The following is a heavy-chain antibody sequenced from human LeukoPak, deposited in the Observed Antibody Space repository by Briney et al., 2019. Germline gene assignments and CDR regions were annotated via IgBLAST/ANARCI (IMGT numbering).Heavy chain of an antibody. Sequence: GESLKISCKGSGYSFTGYWIGWVRQMPGKGLEWMGIIYPGDSDTRYSPSFQGQVTISADKSISTAYLQWSSLKASDTAMYYCARLRSSSWSVFKDAFDIWGQGTMVTVSS. J-gene: IGHJ3*02. V-gene: IGHV5-51*01. CDR2: IYPGDSDT. D-gene: IGHD6-13*01. CDR3: ARLRSSSWSVFKDAFDI. CDR1: GYSFTGYW.